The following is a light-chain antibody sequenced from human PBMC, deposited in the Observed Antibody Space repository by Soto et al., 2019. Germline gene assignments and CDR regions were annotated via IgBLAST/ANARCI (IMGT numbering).Light chain of an antibody. CDR3: MKAIQTPYT. CDR2: LGS. CDR1: QSLLQSNGYNY. Sequence: DIVMTQSPLSLPVTPGEPASISCRSSQSLLQSNGYNYLDWYLQKPGQSPQLLIYLGSLRSSGVPDRFSGSGSGTDFTLEISRVEAEDVGVYPCMKAIQTPYTFGQGTKLEIK. J-gene: IGKJ2*01. V-gene: IGKV2-28*01.